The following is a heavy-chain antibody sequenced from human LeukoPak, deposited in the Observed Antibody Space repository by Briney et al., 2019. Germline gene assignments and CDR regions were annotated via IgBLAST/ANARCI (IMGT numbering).Heavy chain of an antibody. CDR3: AKDPDSSGYYYVDY. D-gene: IGHD3-22*01. CDR1: EFTFSSYG. V-gene: IGHV3-30*02. J-gene: IGHJ4*02. CDR2: IRYDGNNK. Sequence: GGSLRLSCAASEFTFSSYGMHWVRQAPGKGLEWVAFIRYDGNNKYYADSVKGRFTISRDNSKNTLYLQMNSLRAEDTAVYYCAKDPDSSGYYYVDYWGQGTLVTVSS.